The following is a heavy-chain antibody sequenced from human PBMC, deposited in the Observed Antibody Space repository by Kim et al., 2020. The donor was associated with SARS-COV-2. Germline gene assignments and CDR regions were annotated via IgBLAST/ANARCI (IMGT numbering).Heavy chain of an antibody. D-gene: IGHD1-20*01. CDR3: ARDGLTGTSSPIDAFDI. CDR2: IIPLFGTP. Sequence: SVKVSCKASGGTFTDYPISLVRQVAGQGLEWVGGIIPLFGTPNYAQKFRGRVTITADKTAGTVYMDLSSLRSEDTAVYYCARDGLTGTSSPIDAFDIWG. J-gene: IGHJ3*02. V-gene: IGHV1-69*06. CDR1: GGTFTDYP.